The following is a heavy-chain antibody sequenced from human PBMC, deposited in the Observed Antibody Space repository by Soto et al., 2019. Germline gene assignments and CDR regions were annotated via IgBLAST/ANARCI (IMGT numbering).Heavy chain of an antibody. Sequence: LSLTCAVYGGSFSGYYWSWIRQPPGKGLEWIGEINHSGSTNYNPSLKSRVTISVDTSKNQFSLKLSSVTAADTAVYHCARGPDVNYWGQGTLVTVSS. CDR1: GGSFSGYY. CDR3: ARGPDVNY. J-gene: IGHJ4*02. V-gene: IGHV4-34*01. CDR2: INHSGST.